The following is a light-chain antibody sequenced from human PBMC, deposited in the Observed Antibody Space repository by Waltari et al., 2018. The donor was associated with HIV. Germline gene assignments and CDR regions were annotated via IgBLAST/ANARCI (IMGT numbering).Light chain of an antibody. CDR1: QSLLKSNGYIY. CDR2: LAS. V-gene: IGKV2-28*01. CDR3: MQGLEFPLT. J-gene: IGKJ4*01. Sequence: DIVLTQSPVSLPVTPGEPASISCSSSQSLLKSNGYIYLDWYLQKPGQSPQLLISLASNRASGVPDRFSGSGSATDFTLKISKVEAEDVGVYYCMQGLEFPLTFGGGTRVEIK.